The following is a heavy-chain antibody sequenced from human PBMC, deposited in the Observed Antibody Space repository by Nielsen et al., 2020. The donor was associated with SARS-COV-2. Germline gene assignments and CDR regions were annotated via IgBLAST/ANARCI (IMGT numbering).Heavy chain of an antibody. CDR2: ISWNSGSI. Sequence: GGSLRLSCAASGFTFDDYAMHWVRQAPGKGLEWVSGISWNSGSIGYADSVKGRFTISRDNAKNTPYLQMNSLRAEDTAVYYCALLAGSFDYWGQGTLVTVSS. J-gene: IGHJ4*02. CDR1: GFTFDDYA. CDR3: ALLAGSFDY. D-gene: IGHD3-10*01. V-gene: IGHV3-9*01.